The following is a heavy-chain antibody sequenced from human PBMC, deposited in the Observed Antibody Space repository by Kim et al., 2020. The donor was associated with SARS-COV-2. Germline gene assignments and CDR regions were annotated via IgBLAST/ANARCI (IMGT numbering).Heavy chain of an antibody. Sequence: ASVKVSCKASGYIFTAFAINWVRQAPGQRPEWMGWINTNSGHPTYAQGFTGRFVFSLDTAVSTAYLQISSLEAEDTAVYYCATSATGYSYGYVDYWGQGT. CDR3: ATSATGYSYGYVDY. D-gene: IGHD5-18*01. J-gene: IGHJ4*02. CDR1: GYIFTAFA. CDR2: INTNSGHP. V-gene: IGHV7-4-1*02.